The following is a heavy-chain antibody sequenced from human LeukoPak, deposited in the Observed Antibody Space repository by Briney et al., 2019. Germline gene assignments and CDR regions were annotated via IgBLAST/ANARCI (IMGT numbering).Heavy chain of an antibody. V-gene: IGHV4-59*08. J-gene: IGHJ5*02. CDR1: GGSISSYY. Sequence: SETLSLTCTVSGGSISSYYWSWIRQPPGKGLEWIGYIYYSGSTNYNPSLKSRVTISLDTSKNQFSLKLNSVTAADTAVYYCARVDGSCSGGSCPSGNWFDPWGQGTLVTVSS. CDR2: IYYSGST. D-gene: IGHD2-15*01. CDR3: ARVDGSCSGGSCPSGNWFDP.